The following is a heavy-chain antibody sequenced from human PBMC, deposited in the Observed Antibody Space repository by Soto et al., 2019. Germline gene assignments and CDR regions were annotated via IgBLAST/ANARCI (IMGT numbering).Heavy chain of an antibody. Sequence: QVQLVQSGAEVKKPGSSVKVSCKASGGTFSSSTISWVRQAPGQGLEWMGRIIPILGIANYAQKFQGRVPITADKSTSTAYMELSSLRSEDTAVYYWARSPGYNWNAYYFDYWGQGTLVTVSS. CDR3: ARSPGYNWNAYYFDY. V-gene: IGHV1-69*02. CDR1: GGTFSSST. D-gene: IGHD1-1*01. CDR2: IIPILGIA. J-gene: IGHJ4*02.